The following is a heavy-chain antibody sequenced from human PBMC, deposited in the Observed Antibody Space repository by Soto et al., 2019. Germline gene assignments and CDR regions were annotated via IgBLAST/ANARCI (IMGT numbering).Heavy chain of an antibody. J-gene: IGHJ6*03. D-gene: IGHD3-3*01. V-gene: IGHV4-39*01. CDR1: GGSISSSSYY. CDR3: ASPAWHYDLWSGQSPYYMDV. Sequence: PSETLSLTCTVSGGSISSSSYYWGWIRQPPGKGLEWIGRIYYSGSTYYNPSLKSRVTISVDTSKNQFSLKLSSVTAADTAVYYCASPAWHYDLWSGQSPYYMDVWGKGTTVTVSS. CDR2: IYYSGST.